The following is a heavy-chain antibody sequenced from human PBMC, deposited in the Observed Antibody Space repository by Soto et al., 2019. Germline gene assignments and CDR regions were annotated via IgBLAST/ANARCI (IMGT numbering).Heavy chain of an antibody. CDR2: ISGSGGTT. CDR1: GFTFSTYA. J-gene: IGHJ6*02. Sequence: EVQLLESGGGLVQPGGSLRLSCAASGFTFSTYALSWVRQAPGKGLEWVSTISGSGGTTFYADSVKGRFTISRDNSKSTLYLRMNSLRAEETAVYFCAKETSPYSYYYYGIDVWGLGTTVTVSS. CDR3: AKETSPYSYYYYGIDV. V-gene: IGHV3-23*01.